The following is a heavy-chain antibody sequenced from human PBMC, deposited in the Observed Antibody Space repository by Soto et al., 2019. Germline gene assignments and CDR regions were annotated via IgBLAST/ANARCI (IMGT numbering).Heavy chain of an antibody. J-gene: IGHJ4*02. Sequence: SETLSLTCTVSGGSISSYYWSWVRQPPGKGLEWIGYIYYSGSTNYNPSLKSRVTISVDTSKNQFSLKLSSVTAADTAVYYCARDNGREQYYDSSGYWYYFDYWGQGTLVTVSS. D-gene: IGHD3-22*01. CDR1: GGSISSYY. CDR2: IYYSGST. V-gene: IGHV4-59*01. CDR3: ARDNGREQYYDSSGYWYYFDY.